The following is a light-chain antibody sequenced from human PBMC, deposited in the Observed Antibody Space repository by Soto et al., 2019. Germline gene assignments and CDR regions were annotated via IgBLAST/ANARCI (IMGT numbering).Light chain of an antibody. J-gene: IGKJ1*01. CDR3: QQYNNWWT. CDR2: GAS. V-gene: IGKV3-15*01. CDR1: ESVSSR. Sequence: TVLTQSPGTLSLSPGERATLSCRASESVSSRSLAWYQLKPGQAPSLLIYGASTRATGIPARFTGSGSGTEFTLTISSLQFDDSAVYYCQQYNNWWTFGQGTKVDIK.